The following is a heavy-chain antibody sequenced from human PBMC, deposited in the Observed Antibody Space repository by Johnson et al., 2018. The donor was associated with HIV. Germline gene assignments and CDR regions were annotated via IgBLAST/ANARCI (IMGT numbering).Heavy chain of an antibody. CDR1: GFTFSNYA. V-gene: IGHV3-30-3*01. CDR2: ISLDGSNE. Sequence: QVQLVESGGGVVQPGRSLRLSCAASGFTFSNYAMHWVRQVPGQGLEWVAIISLDGSNEYYADSVTGRFTISRDNSKNTLYLQMNSLRAEDTAVYYCAKDRGLSAFDIWGQGTMVTVSS. D-gene: IGHD3-10*01. J-gene: IGHJ3*02. CDR3: AKDRGLSAFDI.